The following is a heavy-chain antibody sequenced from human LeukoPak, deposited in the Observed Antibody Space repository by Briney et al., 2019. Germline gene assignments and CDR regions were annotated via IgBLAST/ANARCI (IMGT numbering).Heavy chain of an antibody. CDR3: ARDEEILGGYYDSSGYNPSGY. D-gene: IGHD3-22*01. CDR1: GYTFTSYG. Sequence: ASVKVSCKASGYTFTSYGISWVRQAPGQGLEWMGWISAYNGNTNYAQKLQGRVTMTTDTSTSTAYMELRSLRSDDTAVYYCARDEEILGGYYDSSGYNPSGYWGQGTLVTVSS. CDR2: ISAYNGNT. V-gene: IGHV1-18*01. J-gene: IGHJ4*02.